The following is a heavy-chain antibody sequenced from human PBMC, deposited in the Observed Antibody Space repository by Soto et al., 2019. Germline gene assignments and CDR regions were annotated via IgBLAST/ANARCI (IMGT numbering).Heavy chain of an antibody. CDR1: GGSFSGYY. D-gene: IGHD2-15*01. CDR3: ARAAPRYCSGGSCYSGSDY. J-gene: IGHJ4*02. CDR2: INHSGST. V-gene: IGHV4-34*01. Sequence: QVQLQQWGAGLLKPSETLSLTCAVYGGSFSGYYWSWIRQPPGKGLEWIGEINHSGSTNYNPSLKIRLTISVDTSKNQSSLKLSSVTAADTAVYYCARAAPRYCSGGSCYSGSDYWGQGTLVTVSS.